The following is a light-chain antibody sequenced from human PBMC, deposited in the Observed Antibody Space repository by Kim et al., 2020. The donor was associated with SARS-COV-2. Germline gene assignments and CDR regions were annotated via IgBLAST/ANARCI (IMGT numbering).Light chain of an antibody. J-gene: IGLJ3*02. V-gene: IGLV3-1*01. CDR1: KLGDKY. CDR2: QDS. Sequence: VSPGKTASITCSGDKLGDKYACWYQQKPGQSPVLVIYQDSKRPSGIPERFSGSNAGNTATLTISGTQAMDEADYYCQAWDSSTEVFGGGTQLTVL. CDR3: QAWDSSTEV.